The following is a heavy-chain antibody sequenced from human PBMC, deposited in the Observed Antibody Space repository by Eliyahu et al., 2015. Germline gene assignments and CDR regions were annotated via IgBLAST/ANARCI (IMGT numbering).Heavy chain of an antibody. CDR1: GYXFTTYW. J-gene: IGHJ5*02. CDR2: IYPGDSDT. V-gene: IGHV5-51*01. CDR3: ARQAAVAGISWFDP. D-gene: IGHD6-19*01. Sequence: EVQLVQSGAEVKKPGESLKISCKXSGYXFTTYWIGWVRQMPGKGLEWMGIIYPGDSDTRYSPSFQGQVTISVDKSISTAYLQWSSLKASDTAIYFCARQAAVAGISWFDPWGQGTLVTVSS.